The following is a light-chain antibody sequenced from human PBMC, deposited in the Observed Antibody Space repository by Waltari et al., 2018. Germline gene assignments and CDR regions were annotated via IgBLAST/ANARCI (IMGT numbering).Light chain of an antibody. CDR3: MLSFGGANWV. CDR1: TGAVTSGHY. Sequence: QAVVTQEPSLTVSPGGTVTLTCASSTGAVTSGHYPYWFQQTPGQVPRTLIYDTSNRHSWTPARFSGSLLGGKAALTLSGAQPEDEAEFYCMLSFGGANWVFGGGTKLTVL. CDR2: DTS. J-gene: IGLJ3*02. V-gene: IGLV7-46*01.